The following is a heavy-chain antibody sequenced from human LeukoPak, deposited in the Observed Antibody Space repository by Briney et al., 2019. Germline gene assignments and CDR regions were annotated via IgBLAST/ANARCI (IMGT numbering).Heavy chain of an antibody. V-gene: IGHV1-58*01. CDR2: IVVGSGNT. J-gene: IGHJ3*02. CDR3: ASRSGYGGDAFDI. D-gene: IGHD4-23*01. CDR1: GFTFTSSA. Sequence: ALVKVSCKVSGFTFTSSAVQWVRQARGQRLEWIGWIVVGSGNTNYAQRFQERVTITRDMSTSTAYMELSSLRSEDTAVYYCASRSGYGGDAFDIWGQGTMVTVSS.